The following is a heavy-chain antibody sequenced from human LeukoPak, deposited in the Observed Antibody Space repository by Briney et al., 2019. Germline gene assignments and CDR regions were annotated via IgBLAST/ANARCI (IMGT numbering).Heavy chain of an antibody. CDR2: IIPILGIA. Sequence: SVKVSCKASGGTFSSYTISWVRQAAGQGLEWMGRIIPILGIANYAQKFQGRVTIAAATSTSPAYMGPGSLRSEDAAVYYCARDPSMTWYSDLWGRASLVTLPS. D-gene: IGHD2-8*01. CDR1: GGTFSSYT. CDR3: ARDPSMTWYSDL. J-gene: IGHJ2*01. V-gene: IGHV1-69*04.